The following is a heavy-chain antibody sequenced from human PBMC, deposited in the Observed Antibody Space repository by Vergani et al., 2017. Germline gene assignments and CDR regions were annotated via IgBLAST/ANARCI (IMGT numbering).Heavy chain of an antibody. V-gene: IGHV1-69*13. CDR2: IIPIFGTT. D-gene: IGHD3-22*01. J-gene: IGHJ4*02. CDR3: ARSSGYYSYYFDF. Sequence: QGQLAQSGAEVKKPGSSVKVSCKASGGTFSSNSISWVRQAPGQGLGWMGRIIPIFGTTSYAQKFKGRVTILAEESTSTAYMGLSSLRSEDTAVYYCARSSGYYSYYFDFWGQGTLVTVSS. CDR1: GGTFSSNS.